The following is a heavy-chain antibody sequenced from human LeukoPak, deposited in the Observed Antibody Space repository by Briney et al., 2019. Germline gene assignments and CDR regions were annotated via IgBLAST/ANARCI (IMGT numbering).Heavy chain of an antibody. CDR1: GYTFTSYG. J-gene: IGHJ5*02. V-gene: IGHV1-18*01. CDR2: ISAYNGNT. CDR3: ARERQNWNYEKNWFDP. Sequence: ASVKVSCKASGYTFTSYGISWVRQAPGQGLEWMGWISAYNGNTNYAQKLQGRVTMTTDTSTSTAYMELRSLRSDDTAVYYCARERQNWNYEKNWFDPWAREPWSPSPQ. D-gene: IGHD1-7*01.